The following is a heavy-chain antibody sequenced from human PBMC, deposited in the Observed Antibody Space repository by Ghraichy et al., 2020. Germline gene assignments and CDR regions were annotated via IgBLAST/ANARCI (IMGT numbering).Heavy chain of an antibody. Sequence: ASVKVSCKASGYTFTSYGISWVRQAPGQGLEWMGWISAYNGNTNYAQKLQGRVTMTTDTSTSTAYMELRSLRSDDTAVYYCARVGAELEVDAGTVRRVDNYYGMDVWGQGTTVTVSS. CDR2: ISAYNGNT. CDR3: ARVGAELEVDAGTVRRVDNYYGMDV. CDR1: GYTFTSYG. J-gene: IGHJ6*02. V-gene: IGHV1-18*01. D-gene: IGHD6-13*01.